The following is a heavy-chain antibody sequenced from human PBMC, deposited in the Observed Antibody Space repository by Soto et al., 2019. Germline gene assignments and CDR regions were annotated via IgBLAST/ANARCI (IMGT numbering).Heavy chain of an antibody. J-gene: IGHJ6*02. V-gene: IGHV1-69*13. CDR1: GGTFSSYA. CDR2: IIPIFGTA. CDR3: ASNPASKSRGYYYYGMDV. Sequence: PVKVSCKASGGTFSSYAISWVRQAPGQGLEWMGGIIPIFGTANYAQKFQGRVTITADESTSTAYMELSSLRSEDTAVYYCASNPASKSRGYYYYGMDVWGQGTTVTVSS. D-gene: IGHD2-2*01.